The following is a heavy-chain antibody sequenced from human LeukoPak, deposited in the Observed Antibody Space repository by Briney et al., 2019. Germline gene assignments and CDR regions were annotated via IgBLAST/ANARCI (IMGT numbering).Heavy chain of an antibody. J-gene: IGHJ4*02. CDR3: AKDSRATMVRGVSDY. CDR1: GFTFSSYA. Sequence: PGGSLRLSCAASGFTFSSYAMSWVRQAPGKGLEWVSAISGSGGSTYYADSVKGRFTISRDNSKNTLYLQMNGLRAEDTAVYYCAKDSRATMVRGVSDYWGQGTLVTVSS. D-gene: IGHD3-10*01. V-gene: IGHV3-23*01. CDR2: ISGSGGST.